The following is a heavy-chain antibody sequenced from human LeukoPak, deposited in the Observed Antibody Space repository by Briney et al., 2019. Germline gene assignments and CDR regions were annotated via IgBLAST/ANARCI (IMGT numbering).Heavy chain of an antibody. Sequence: GGSLRLSCAASGFTFSNYWMHWVRQVPGKGLVWVSRIDSDGSGTVYAASVKGRFTISRDNDKNMLYLQMNSLRAEDTAVYYCARGPVGLSALDSWGQGTLVTVSS. CDR1: GFTFSNYW. D-gene: IGHD2-15*01. V-gene: IGHV3-74*01. CDR2: IDSDGSGT. CDR3: ARGPVGLSALDS. J-gene: IGHJ4*02.